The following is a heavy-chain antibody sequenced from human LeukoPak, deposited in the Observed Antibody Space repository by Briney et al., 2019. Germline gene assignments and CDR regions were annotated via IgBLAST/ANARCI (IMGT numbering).Heavy chain of an antibody. Sequence: SETLSLTCTVSGVSTSSYYWSWIRQPPGKGLEWIGSLYYSGSTNSNPSLKTRVTMSVDTYKNRFSLNLSSMTAADTAVYYCARANMIISAFDFWGQGTMVTVSS. CDR2: LYYSGST. CDR1: GVSTSSYY. D-gene: IGHD3-16*01. CDR3: ARANMIISAFDF. J-gene: IGHJ3*01. V-gene: IGHV4-59*01.